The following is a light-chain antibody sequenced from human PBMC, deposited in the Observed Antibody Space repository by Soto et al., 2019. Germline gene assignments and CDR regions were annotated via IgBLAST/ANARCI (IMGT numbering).Light chain of an antibody. Sequence: QSALTQPASVSGSPGQSITISCTGTSSDVGSYDLVSWYQLHPGKAPKLMVYEGTKRPSGVSNRFSGSKSGSTASLTISRLQADDEADYYCCSYAGSSTFEVFGGGTKLTVL. V-gene: IGLV2-23*03. CDR1: SSDVGSYDL. CDR2: EGT. CDR3: CSYAGSSTFEV. J-gene: IGLJ3*02.